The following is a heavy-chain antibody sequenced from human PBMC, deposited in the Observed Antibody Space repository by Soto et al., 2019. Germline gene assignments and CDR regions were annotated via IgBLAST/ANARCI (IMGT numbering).Heavy chain of an antibody. V-gene: IGHV1-18*01. CDR2: ISAYNGNT. CDR1: GYTFTSYG. Sequence: GASVKVSCKASGYTFTSYGISWVRQAPGQGLEWMGWISAYNGNTNYAQKHQGRVTMTTDTSTSTAYMELRSLRSDDTAVYYCVREGYCSGGSCLGTWFDPWGQGTLVTVSS. J-gene: IGHJ5*02. D-gene: IGHD2-15*01. CDR3: VREGYCSGGSCLGTWFDP.